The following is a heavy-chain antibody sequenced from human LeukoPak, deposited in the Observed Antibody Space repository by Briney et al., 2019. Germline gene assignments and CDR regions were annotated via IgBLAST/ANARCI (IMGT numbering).Heavy chain of an antibody. CDR3: ARRYCSGGICYYFDS. D-gene: IGHD2-8*02. Sequence: SETLSLTCTVSGDSISSSSHYWGWIRQPPGKGLEWIAIISYGGGAFYNPPLKSRVTISVDTSKNQFSLTLTSVTAADTAAYYCARRYCSGGICYYFDSWGQGTLVTVSS. CDR2: ISYGGGA. J-gene: IGHJ4*02. V-gene: IGHV4-39*01. CDR1: GDSISSSSHY.